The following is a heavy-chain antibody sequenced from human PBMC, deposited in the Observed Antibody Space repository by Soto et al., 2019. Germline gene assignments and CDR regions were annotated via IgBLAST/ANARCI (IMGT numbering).Heavy chain of an antibody. Sequence: SETLSLTCTVSGGSISNYYWSWIRQPPGKGLEWIGYIHYSGSTKYNPSLKSRVTIPADTSKNQFSLKLSSVTAADAAVYYCARGHYDFLSGYFATIEYWGQGNLVTVT. CDR1: GGSISNYY. CDR2: IHYSGST. V-gene: IGHV4-59*08. D-gene: IGHD3-3*01. CDR3: ARGHYDFLSGYFATIEY. J-gene: IGHJ4*02.